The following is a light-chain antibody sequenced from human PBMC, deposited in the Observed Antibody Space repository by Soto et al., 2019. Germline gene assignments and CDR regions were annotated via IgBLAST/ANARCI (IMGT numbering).Light chain of an antibody. V-gene: IGKV1-27*01. CDR3: QKYNSAPWT. CDR1: QDISNY. J-gene: IGKJ1*01. CDR2: GAS. Sequence: DIQLTQSPSSLSASVGDRVTITCRASQDISNYLAWYQQKPGKVPNLLMYGASALRSGVPSRFSGSGSGTDFTLTISSLQPEDVATYSCQKYNSAPWTFGQGTKVEIK.